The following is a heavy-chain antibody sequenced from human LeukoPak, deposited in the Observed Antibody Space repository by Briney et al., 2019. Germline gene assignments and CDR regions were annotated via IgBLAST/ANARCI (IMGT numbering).Heavy chain of an antibody. V-gene: IGHV1-8*03. Sequence: ASVKVSCKASGYTFTSYDINWVRQATGQGLEWMGWMNPNSGNTGYAQKFQGRVTITRNTSISTAYMELSSLRSEDTAVYYCAREAPYSSWYYSGGYWIDPWGQGTLVTVSS. D-gene: IGHD6-13*01. CDR1: GYTFTSYD. CDR3: AREAPYSSWYYSGGYWIDP. J-gene: IGHJ5*02. CDR2: MNPNSGNT.